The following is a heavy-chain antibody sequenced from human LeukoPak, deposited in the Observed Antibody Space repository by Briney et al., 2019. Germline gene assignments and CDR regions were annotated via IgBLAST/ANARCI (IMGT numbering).Heavy chain of an antibody. D-gene: IGHD3-3*01. J-gene: IGHJ5*02. CDR1: GFTFSGSA. CDR2: IRSKANSYAT. V-gene: IGHV3-73*01. CDR3: TRGLYDFWSGSLFDP. Sequence: GGSLRLSCAASGFTFSGSAMHWVRQASGKGLEWVGRIRSKANSYATAYAASVKGRFTISRDDSKNTAYLQMNSLKTEDTAVYYCTRGLYDFWSGSLFDPWGQGTLVTVSS.